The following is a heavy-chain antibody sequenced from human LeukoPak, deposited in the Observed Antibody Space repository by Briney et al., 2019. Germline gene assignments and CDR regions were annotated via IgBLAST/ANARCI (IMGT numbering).Heavy chain of an antibody. CDR2: ISAYNGYT. Sequence: ASVKVSCKASGYTFTNYGISWVRQAPGQGLEWMGWISAYNGYTNYAQKLQGRVTTTTDTSTSTAYMELRSLRSDDTAVYYCAREKWEDSSGYYLVYWGQGTLVTVSS. D-gene: IGHD3-22*01. J-gene: IGHJ4*02. CDR1: GYTFTNYG. CDR3: AREKWEDSSGYYLVY. V-gene: IGHV1-18*01.